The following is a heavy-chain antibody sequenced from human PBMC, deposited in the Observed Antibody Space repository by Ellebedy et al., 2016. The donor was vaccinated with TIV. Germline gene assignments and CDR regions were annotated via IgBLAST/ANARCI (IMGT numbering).Heavy chain of an antibody. J-gene: IGHJ3*02. CDR3: ARHLSMTMTTMRQDALDI. V-gene: IGHV5-10-1*01. Sequence: GESLKISCKASGYSFTTYWIGWVRQMPGKGLDWMGRIDPSDSYTNYRPSSQGHVTMSVDKSTNTAFLQWDSLKASDTAVYYCARHLSMTMTTMRQDALDIWGQGTVVTVSS. CDR1: GYSFTTYW. CDR2: IDPSDSYT. D-gene: IGHD2/OR15-2a*01.